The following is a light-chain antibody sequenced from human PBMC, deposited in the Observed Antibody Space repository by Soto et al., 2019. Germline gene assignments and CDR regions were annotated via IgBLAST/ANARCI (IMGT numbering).Light chain of an antibody. Sequence: QSALTQPPSVSGSPGQSVAISCTGTSSDVGSYNRVSWYQQPPGAAPKLMIYEVSNRPAGVPDRFSGSKSGNTASLTISGLQAEDEAAYYCNSYTGSRTYVFGTGTKLTVL. V-gene: IGLV2-18*02. CDR2: EVS. CDR3: NSYTGSRTYV. CDR1: SSDVGSYNR. J-gene: IGLJ1*01.